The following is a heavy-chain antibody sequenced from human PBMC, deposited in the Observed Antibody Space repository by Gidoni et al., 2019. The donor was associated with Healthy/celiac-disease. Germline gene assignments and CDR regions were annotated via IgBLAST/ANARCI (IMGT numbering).Heavy chain of an antibody. CDR1: GGSISSSSYY. Sequence: QLQLQESGPGLVKPSATLSLTCTVSGGSISSSSYYWGWIRQPPGKGLEWIGSIYYSGSTYYNPSLKSRVTISVDTSKNQFSLKLSSVTAADTAVYYCARPMGYYDSSGGFDYWGQGTLVTVSS. D-gene: IGHD3-22*01. J-gene: IGHJ4*02. V-gene: IGHV4-39*01. CDR3: ARPMGYYDSSGGFDY. CDR2: IYYSGST.